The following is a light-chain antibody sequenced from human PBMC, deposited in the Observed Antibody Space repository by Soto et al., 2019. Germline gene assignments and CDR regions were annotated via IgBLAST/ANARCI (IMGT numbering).Light chain of an antibody. CDR1: QGVGSSY. J-gene: IGKJ1*01. V-gene: IGKV3-20*01. CDR2: GAS. Sequence: EIVLTQSPGTLSLSPGERATLPARASQGVGSSYLAWYQQKPGQAPRLLIYGASSRATGIPDRFSGSGSGTDFTLAISRLEPEDFAVYYCQQYGRTFGQGTKVEIK. CDR3: QQYGRT.